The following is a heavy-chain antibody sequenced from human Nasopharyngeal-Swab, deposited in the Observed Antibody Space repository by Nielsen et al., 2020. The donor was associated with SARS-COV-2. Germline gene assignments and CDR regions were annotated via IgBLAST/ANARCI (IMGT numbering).Heavy chain of an antibody. V-gene: IGHV3-30-3*01. CDR3: ARSVNFDYGDLQPPFGY. Sequence: WIRQPPGKGLAWVAVTSRDGSDKYYADSVKGRFTMSRDTSKNVVYLEMNSLSIEDTAVYYCARSVNFDYGDLQPPFGYWGQGTLVTVSS. J-gene: IGHJ4*02. CDR2: TSRDGSDK. D-gene: IGHD4-17*01.